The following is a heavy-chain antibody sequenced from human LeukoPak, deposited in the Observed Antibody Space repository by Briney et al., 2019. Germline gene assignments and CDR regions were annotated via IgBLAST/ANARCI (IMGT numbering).Heavy chain of an antibody. V-gene: IGHV1-24*01. J-gene: IGHJ4*02. CDR3: ATEGYSGYDFGFY. Sequence: ASVRVSCKVSGYTLTELSMHWVRQAPGRGLEWMGGFDPEDGETIYAQKFQGRVTMTEDTSTDTAYMELSSLRSEDTAVYYCATEGYSGYDFGFYWGQGTLVTVSS. CDR1: GYTLTELS. CDR2: FDPEDGET. D-gene: IGHD5-12*01.